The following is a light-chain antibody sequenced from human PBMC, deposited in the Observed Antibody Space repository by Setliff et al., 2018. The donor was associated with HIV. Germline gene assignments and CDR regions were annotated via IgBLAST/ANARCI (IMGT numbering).Light chain of an antibody. CDR3: QQYKNWPPDT. CDR2: AAS. Sequence: EIVMTQSPATLSVSPGERATLSCRASQSVSTNLAWYQQKPGQAPRLLIYAASTRATGIPARITGSGSGTEFTLTISDMQSEDFAVYYCQQYKNWPPDTVGGGTKVDIK. V-gene: IGKV3-15*01. CDR1: QSVSTN. J-gene: IGKJ4*01.